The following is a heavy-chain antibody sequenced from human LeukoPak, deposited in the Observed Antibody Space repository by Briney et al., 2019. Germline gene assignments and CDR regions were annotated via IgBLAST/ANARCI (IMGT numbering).Heavy chain of an antibody. V-gene: IGHV4-34*01. J-gene: IGHJ3*02. Sequence: SETLSLTCAVYGGSFSGYYWSWIRQPPGKGLEWIGEINHSGSTNYNPSLKSRVTISVDTSKNQFSLKLSSVTAADTAVYYCARSRSRLRAFDIWGQGTMVTVSS. CDR2: INHSGST. CDR1: GGSFSGYY. CDR3: ARSRSRLRAFDI.